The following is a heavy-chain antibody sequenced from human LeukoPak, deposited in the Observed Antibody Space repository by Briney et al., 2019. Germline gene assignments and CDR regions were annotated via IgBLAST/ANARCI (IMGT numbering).Heavy chain of an antibody. CDR2: ISYSAST. J-gene: IGHJ3*02. D-gene: IGHD3-10*01. Sequence: SETLSLTCSVSGGSISSKSYYWGWIRHPPGKGLEWIGSISYSASTYYNPSLKSRVTISVDTSKNQFSLKLSSVTAADTAVYYCARRITMVRGVPTGAFDIWGQGTMVTVSS. V-gene: IGHV4-39*01. CDR3: ARRITMVRGVPTGAFDI. CDR1: GGSISSKSYY.